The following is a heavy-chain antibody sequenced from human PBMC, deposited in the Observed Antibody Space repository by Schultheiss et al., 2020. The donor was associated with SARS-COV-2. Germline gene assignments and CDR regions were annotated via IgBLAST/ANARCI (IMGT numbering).Heavy chain of an antibody. D-gene: IGHD4/OR15-4a*01. CDR2: MNPNSGNT. V-gene: IGHV1-8*02. J-gene: IGHJ4*02. CDR1: GGTFSSYA. Sequence: ASVKVSCKASGGTFSSYAINWVRQATGQGLEWMGWMNPNSGNTGYAQKFQGRVTMTRNTSISTAYMELSSLKSEDAAIYYCARGLGARYFDHWGLGTLVTVSS. CDR3: ARGLGARYFDH.